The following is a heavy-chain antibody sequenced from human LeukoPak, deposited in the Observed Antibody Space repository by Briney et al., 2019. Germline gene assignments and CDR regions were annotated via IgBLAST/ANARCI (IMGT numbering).Heavy chain of an antibody. Sequence: GGSLRLSCAASGFTFSSYSMNWVRQAPGKGLEWVSSISSSSSYIYYADSVKGRFTISRDNAKNSRYLQMNSLRAEDTAVYYCAREAEGVVPAAIGDWFDPWGQGTLVTVSS. CDR1: GFTFSSYS. J-gene: IGHJ5*02. V-gene: IGHV3-21*01. CDR2: ISSSSSYI. CDR3: AREAEGVVPAAIGDWFDP. D-gene: IGHD2-2*02.